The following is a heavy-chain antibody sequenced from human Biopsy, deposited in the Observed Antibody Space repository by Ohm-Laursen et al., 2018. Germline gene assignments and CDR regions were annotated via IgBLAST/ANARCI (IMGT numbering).Heavy chain of an antibody. Sequence: TLSLTCAVSGDSISSDYWTRIRRPAGKGLEWIGRIYGSGSTNYNPSLRGRVTLSGDTSKNQVSLRLRSVTAADTAVYYCAREGLDWDNRRYKGLDVWGQGATVIVSS. CDR3: AREGLDWDNRRYKGLDV. V-gene: IGHV4-4*07. J-gene: IGHJ6*02. D-gene: IGHD1/OR15-1a*01. CDR1: GDSISSDY. CDR2: IYGSGST.